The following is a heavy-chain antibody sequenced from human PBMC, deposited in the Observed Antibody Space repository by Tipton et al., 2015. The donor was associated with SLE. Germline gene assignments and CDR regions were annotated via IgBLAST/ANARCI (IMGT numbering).Heavy chain of an antibody. CDR2: IYYSGST. V-gene: IGHV4-59*08. CDR1: GGSLSSYY. D-gene: IGHD1-14*01. J-gene: IGHJ4*02. CDR3: VSGVGNTGRFHY. Sequence: TLSLTCTVSGGSLSSYYWSWIRQPPGKGLEWIGYIYYSGSTNYNPPLKSRVTVSVETSKNEVSLKLNSVTASDTAVYYCVSGVGNTGRFHYWGQGALVTVSS.